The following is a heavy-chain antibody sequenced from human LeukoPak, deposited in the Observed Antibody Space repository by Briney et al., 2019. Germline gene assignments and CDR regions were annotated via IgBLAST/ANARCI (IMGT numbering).Heavy chain of an antibody. CDR1: GFIFRSHG. J-gene: IGHJ4*02. D-gene: IGHD3-9*01. CDR2: IRSDGRNE. V-gene: IGHV3-30*02. Sequence: GGSLSLSCVASGFIFRSHGIHWVRQAPGKGLEWVAFIRSDGRNEFYADTVKGRFIVSRDNSKNTLYLQMNSLRSEDTAVYFCARDRDLLTGDFPTNIDFWGQGILVTVSS. CDR3: ARDRDLLTGDFPTNIDF.